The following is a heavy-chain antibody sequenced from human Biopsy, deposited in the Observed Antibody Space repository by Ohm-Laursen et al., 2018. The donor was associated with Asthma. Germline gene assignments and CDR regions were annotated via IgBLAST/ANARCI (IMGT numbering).Heavy chain of an antibody. J-gene: IGHJ4*02. D-gene: IGHD4-11*01. V-gene: IGHV3-48*01. CDR3: ARDGPELPTELDY. CDR1: GFTFSSYA. CDR2: ITGSGSTI. Sequence: GSLRLSCSASGFTFSSYAFNWVRQAPGKGLEWVSYITGSGSTIYYADSVKGRFTLSRDNAKNSLYLQMNGLRAEDTAVYYCARDGPELPTELDYWGPGTLVTVSS.